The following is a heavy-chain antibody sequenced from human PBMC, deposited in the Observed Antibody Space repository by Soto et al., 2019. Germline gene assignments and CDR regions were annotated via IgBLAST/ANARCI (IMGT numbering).Heavy chain of an antibody. CDR2: IYWDDAN. Sequence: QITLKESGPPLVKPTQTLTLTCTFSGFSLNTPGLGVVWIRQPPGKALEWLAIIYWDDANRYSPSLNNKLTITKHTSKTQVVLTMTTMDPVDTATYYCARRVGGIFFGSFDYWGQGTLVTVSS. V-gene: IGHV2-5*02. J-gene: IGHJ4*02. CDR1: GFSLNTPGLG. D-gene: IGHD1-26*01. CDR3: ARRVGGIFFGSFDY.